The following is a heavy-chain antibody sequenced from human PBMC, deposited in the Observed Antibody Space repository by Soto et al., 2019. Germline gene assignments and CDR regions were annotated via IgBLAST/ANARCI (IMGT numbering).Heavy chain of an antibody. V-gene: IGHV3-15*07. CDR2: IKSKTDGGTT. D-gene: IGHD3-10*01. J-gene: IGHJ3*02. Sequence: EVQLVESGGGLVKPGGSLRLSCAASGFTFSNAWMNWVRQAPGKGLEWVGRIKSKTDGGTTDYAAPVKGRFTTSRDDSKNTLYLQMNSLKTEDTAVYYCTRASLLWFGEFGFDIWGQGTMVTVSS. CDR1: GFTFSNAW. CDR3: TRASLLWFGEFGFDI.